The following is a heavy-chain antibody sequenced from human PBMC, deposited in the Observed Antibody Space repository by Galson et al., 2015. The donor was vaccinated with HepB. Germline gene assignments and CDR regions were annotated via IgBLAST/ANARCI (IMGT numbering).Heavy chain of an antibody. J-gene: IGHJ4*02. D-gene: IGHD2/OR15-2a*01. CDR1: GFTFSLYA. CDR3: ARSPWLNSAYPYFDY. Sequence: SLRLSCAASGFTFSLYAMHWVRQAPGKGLEWVAAIPYDGAKKNYADPVMGRFTIARDNSKNTLYLQMNSLRAEDTAVYYCARSPWLNSAYPYFDYWGLGTLVAVSS. CDR2: IPYDGAKK. V-gene: IGHV3-30-3*01.